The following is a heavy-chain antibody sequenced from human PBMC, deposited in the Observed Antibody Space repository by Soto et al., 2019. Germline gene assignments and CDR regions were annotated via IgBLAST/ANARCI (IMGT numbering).Heavy chain of an antibody. CDR3: AKARAQYYDCWSGNPVDY. J-gene: IGHJ4*02. V-gene: IGHV3-23*01. Sequence: EVQLLESGGGLVQPGGSLRLSCAASGFTFSSYAMSWVRQAPGKGLEWVSAISGSGGSTYYADSVKGRFTISRDNSKNTLYLQMNSLRAEDTAVYYGAKARAQYYDCWSGNPVDYWGQGTLVTVSS. D-gene: IGHD3-3*01. CDR2: ISGSGGST. CDR1: GFTFSSYA.